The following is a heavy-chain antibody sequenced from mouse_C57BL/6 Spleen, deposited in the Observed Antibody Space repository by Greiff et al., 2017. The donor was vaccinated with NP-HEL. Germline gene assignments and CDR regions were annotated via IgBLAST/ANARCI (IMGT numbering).Heavy chain of an antibody. CDR1: GYSFTGYY. J-gene: IGHJ3*01. V-gene: IGHV1-42*01. D-gene: IGHD1-1*01. Sequence: VQLQQSGPELVKPGASVKISCKASGYSFTGYYMNWVKQSPEKSLEWIGEINPSTGGTTYNQKFKAKATLTVDKSSSTAYMQLKSLTSEDSAVYYCARGYYGGLGFGYWGQGTLVTVSA. CDR3: ARGYYGGLGFGY. CDR2: INPSTGGT.